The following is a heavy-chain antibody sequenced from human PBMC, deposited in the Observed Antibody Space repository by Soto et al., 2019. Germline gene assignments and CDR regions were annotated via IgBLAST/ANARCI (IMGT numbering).Heavy chain of an antibody. CDR2: IIPMFGTP. D-gene: IGHD6-13*01. CDR3: EGRYRSCSDY. Sequence: QVQLVQSGAEVKKPGSSVKVSCKASGGTISSYAISWVRQAPGQGLEWMGGIIPMFGTPNYAQKFQGRVTITADESTSRVYMELSSLRSEDTAVYYCEGRYRSCSDYWGQGTLVTVSS. CDR1: GGTISSYA. J-gene: IGHJ4*02. V-gene: IGHV1-69*12.